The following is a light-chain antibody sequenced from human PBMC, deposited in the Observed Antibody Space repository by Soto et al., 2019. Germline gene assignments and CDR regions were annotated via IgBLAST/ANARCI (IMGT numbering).Light chain of an antibody. CDR2: GAS. CDR3: QQYNNWPTKYT. J-gene: IGKJ2*01. CDR1: QSVSSN. V-gene: IGKV3-15*01. Sequence: EIVMTQSPATLFVSPGERATLSCRASQSVSSNLAWYQQNPGQAPRLLIYGASTRATGIPARFSGSGSGTEFTLTISSLQSEDFAVYYCQQYNNWPTKYTFGQGTKLEIK.